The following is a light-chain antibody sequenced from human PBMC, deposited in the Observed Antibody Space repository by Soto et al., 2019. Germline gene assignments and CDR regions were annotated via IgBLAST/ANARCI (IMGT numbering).Light chain of an antibody. CDR3: HQTYNTLYT. CDR1: QTIDNY. Sequence: DIQMTQSPSSLSASVGDRVTISCRTSQTIDNYLNWYQQKPGKAPQLLISAASNLQSGVPSRFSGSGSGTDFTLTISSLRPEDYATYYCHQTYNTLYTFGQGTKVEI. J-gene: IGKJ2*01. V-gene: IGKV1-39*01. CDR2: AAS.